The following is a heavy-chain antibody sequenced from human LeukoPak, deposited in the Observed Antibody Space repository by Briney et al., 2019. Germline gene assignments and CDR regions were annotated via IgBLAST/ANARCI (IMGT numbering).Heavy chain of an antibody. CDR3: AKVSGGGKLIVVVITLFDY. CDR2: ISGSGGST. J-gene: IGHJ4*02. D-gene: IGHD3-22*01. Sequence: GGSLRLSCAASRFTFSSYAMSWVRQAPGKGLEWVSAISGSGGSTYYADSVKGRFTISRDNSKNTLYLQMNSLRAEDAAVYYCAKVSGGGKLIVVVITLFDYWGQGTLVTVSS. CDR1: RFTFSSYA. V-gene: IGHV3-23*01.